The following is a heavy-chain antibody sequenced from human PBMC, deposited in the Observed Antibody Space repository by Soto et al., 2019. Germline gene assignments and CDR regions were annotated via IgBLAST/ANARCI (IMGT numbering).Heavy chain of an antibody. J-gene: IGHJ6*03. CDR3: PRDLSWRSKWYYNMDG. CDR1: GFILSDCA. CDR2: ISSSSSVI. V-gene: IGHV3-48*01. D-gene: IGHD1-26*01. Sequence: GGSLRLSCATSGFILSDCAMNWVRQAPGKGLEWVSYISSSSSVIDYADSVKGRFTVSRDNARNSLYLQMNSLRAEDTDVYYCPRDLSWRSKWYYNMDGWGKGTLVTVSS.